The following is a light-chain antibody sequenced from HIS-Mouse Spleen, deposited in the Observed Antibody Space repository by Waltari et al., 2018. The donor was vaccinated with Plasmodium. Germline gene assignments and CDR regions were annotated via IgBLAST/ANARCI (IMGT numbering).Light chain of an antibody. J-gene: IGLJ2*01. Sequence: QSALTQPASVSGSPGQSITIPCPGTRRYVGGYNYVPSYHQHPCQAPKLMIYDVSTRPSGVSNRFSGSKSGNTASLTISGLQAEDEADYYCSSYTSSSTLYVVFGGGTKLTVL. CDR1: RRYVGGYNY. V-gene: IGLV2-14*03. CDR2: DVS. CDR3: SSYTSSSTLYVV.